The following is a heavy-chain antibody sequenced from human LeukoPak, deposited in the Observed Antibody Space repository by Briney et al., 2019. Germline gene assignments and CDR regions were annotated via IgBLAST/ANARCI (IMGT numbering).Heavy chain of an antibody. J-gene: IGHJ6*03. CDR3: ARGRVSSSTWYSTYYYYFYMDV. V-gene: IGHV4-59*01. Sequence: SETLSLTCSVSDDSITMYYWTWIRQPPGKGLEWIGYVDHTGSTNFNPSLNGRVSISRDTSKNLFSLRLRSVTAADTAVYFCARGRVSSSTWYSTYYYYFYMDVWGKGTTATVSS. CDR1: DDSITMYY. D-gene: IGHD4-11*01. CDR2: VDHTGST.